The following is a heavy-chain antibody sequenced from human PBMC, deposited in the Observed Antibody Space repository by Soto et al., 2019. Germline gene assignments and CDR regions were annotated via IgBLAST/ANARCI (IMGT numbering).Heavy chain of an antibody. Sequence: GGSLRLSCVASGLTFGSCGMNWVRQAPGKGLEWVAGVSPHGANTYYADSVRGRFIISRNDSRNTVSLDMNSLRGDDSAVYYCATEGAKTTWNFDYWGQGTVVTVS. CDR3: ATEGAKTTWNFDY. CDR2: VSPHGANT. V-gene: IGHV3-23*01. D-gene: IGHD1-1*01. J-gene: IGHJ4*02. CDR1: GLTFGSCG.